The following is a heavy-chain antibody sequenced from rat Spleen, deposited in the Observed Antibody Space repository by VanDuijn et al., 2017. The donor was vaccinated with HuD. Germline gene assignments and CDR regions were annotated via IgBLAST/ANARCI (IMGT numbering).Heavy chain of an antibody. D-gene: IGHD1-3*01. CDR1: GFTFSDYD. Sequence: EVQLVGSGGGLVQPGGSLKLSCAASGFTFSDYDMAWVRQTPTKGLEWVASISTGGGNTYYPDSVKGRFTISRDIAKSTLYLQMNSLRSEDTATYYCAKSGPTVATYFDYWGQGVMVTVSS. CDR3: AKSGPTVATYFDY. J-gene: IGHJ2*01. V-gene: IGHV5S23*01. CDR2: ISTGGGNT.